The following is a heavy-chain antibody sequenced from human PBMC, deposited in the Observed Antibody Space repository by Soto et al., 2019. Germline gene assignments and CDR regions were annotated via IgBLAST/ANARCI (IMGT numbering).Heavy chain of an antibody. CDR1: GFSFDSQS. D-gene: IGHD3-10*01. CDR2: ISSGSSFI. CDR3: ARGFGSYDWFDP. V-gene: IGHV3-21*01. J-gene: IGHJ5*02. Sequence: PGGSLRLSCAGSGFSFDSQSMIWVRQAPGKGLEWVASISSGSSFIHYGDSVKGRLTISRDNAKNSLYLQMNSLRVEDTAVYYCARGFGSYDWFDPWGPGTLVRVSS.